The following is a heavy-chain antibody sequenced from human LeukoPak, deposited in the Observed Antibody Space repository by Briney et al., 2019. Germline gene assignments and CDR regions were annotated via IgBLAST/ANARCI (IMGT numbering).Heavy chain of an antibody. D-gene: IGHD5-18*01. V-gene: IGHV3-23*01. Sequence: PGGSLRLSCAASGFTFSSYAMSWVRQAPGKGLEWVSAISGSGGSTYYADSVKGRFTISRDNSKNTLYLQMNSLRAEDTAVYYCAKATAGGYSYGYGYYFDYWGQGTLVTVSS. CDR3: AKATAGGYSYGYGYYFDY. CDR1: GFTFSSYA. CDR2: ISGSGGST. J-gene: IGHJ4*02.